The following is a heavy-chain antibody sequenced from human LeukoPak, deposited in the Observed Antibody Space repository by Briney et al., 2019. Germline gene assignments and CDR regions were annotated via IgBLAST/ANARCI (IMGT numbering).Heavy chain of an antibody. CDR2: IYYSGST. J-gene: IGHJ3*02. CDR1: GGSISSTSYF. D-gene: IGHD3-9*01. V-gene: IGHV4-39*07. Sequence: SETLSLTCTVSGGSISSTSYFWGWIRQPPGKGLEWIGSIYYSGSTNYNPSLKSPVTMSVDTPKNQFSLKLSSVTAADTAVYYCARGQLNYDILTGFDAFDIWGQGTMVTVSS. CDR3: ARGQLNYDILTGFDAFDI.